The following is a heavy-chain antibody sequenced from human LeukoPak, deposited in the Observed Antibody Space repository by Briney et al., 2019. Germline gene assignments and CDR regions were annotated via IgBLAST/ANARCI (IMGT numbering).Heavy chain of an antibody. V-gene: IGHV3-30*02. CDR2: IRYDGSNK. Sequence: GGSLRLSCAASGFTFSSYGMHWVRQAPGKGLEWVAFIRYDGSNKYYADSVKGRFTISRDNSKNTLYLQMNSLRAEDTAVYYCAKDRRGYYYDSSGYIPGYYYYMDVWGKGTTVTVSS. CDR3: AKDRRGYYYDSSGYIPGYYYYMDV. CDR1: GFTFSSYG. J-gene: IGHJ6*03. D-gene: IGHD3-22*01.